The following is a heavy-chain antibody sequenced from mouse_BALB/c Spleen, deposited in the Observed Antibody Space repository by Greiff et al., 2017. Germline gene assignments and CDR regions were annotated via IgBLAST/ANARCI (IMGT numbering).Heavy chain of an antibody. V-gene: IGHV5-4*02. CDR2: ISDGGSYT. CDR1: GFTFSDYY. Sequence: EVKLVESGGGLVKPGGSLKLSCAASGFTFSDYYMYWVRQTPEKRLEWVATISDGGSYTYYPDSVKGRFTISRDNAKNNLYLQMSSLKSEDTAMYYCAIYYGYGWFAYWGQGTLVTVSA. J-gene: IGHJ3*01. D-gene: IGHD2-2*01. CDR3: AIYYGYGWFAY.